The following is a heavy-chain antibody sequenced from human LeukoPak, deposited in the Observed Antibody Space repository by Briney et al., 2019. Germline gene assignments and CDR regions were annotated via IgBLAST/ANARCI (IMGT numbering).Heavy chain of an antibody. CDR2: IYPSGST. CDR1: GGSISSYY. V-gene: IGHV4-4*09. D-gene: IGHD6-13*01. J-gene: IGHJ4*02. CDR3: ARRLAAADIFDY. Sequence: PSETLSLTCTVSGGSISSYYWSWIRQPPGKGLEWIGYIYPSGSTNYNPSLKSRVTISVDTSKNQFSLKLSSVTAADTAVYYCARRLAAADIFDYWGQGTLVTVSS.